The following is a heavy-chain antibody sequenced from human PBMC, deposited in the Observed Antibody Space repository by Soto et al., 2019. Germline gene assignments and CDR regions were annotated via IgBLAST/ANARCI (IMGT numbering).Heavy chain of an antibody. J-gene: IGHJ6*02. D-gene: IGHD6-13*01. CDR3: ARDLGIAAAGQKSYYSYYGSDX. V-gene: IGHV1-2*04. CDR1: GYTFTGYY. Sequence: AAVKVSCNASGYTFTGYYMHWVRQAPGQGLEWMGLINPNSGGTNYAKKFQGCVKLTRQKSISTDYMELSRLRSDDTAVYYCARDLGIAAAGQKSYYSYYGSDXWGQGTLLTVS. CDR2: INPNSGGT.